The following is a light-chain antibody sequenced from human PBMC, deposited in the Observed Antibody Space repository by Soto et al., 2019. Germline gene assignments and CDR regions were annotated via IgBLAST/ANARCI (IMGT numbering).Light chain of an antibody. V-gene: IGKV1-6*01. Sequence: AIQMTQPPSSLSASVGARVTITCRASQGIRHDLGWYQQKPGQDPKLLIYGASSLQSGVPSGFSGRGSDTDFTLTIGSLQPDDFATCDCLQDYNDPRTCGRGPEVEIK. J-gene: IGKJ1*01. CDR3: LQDYNDPRT. CDR1: QGIRHD. CDR2: GAS.